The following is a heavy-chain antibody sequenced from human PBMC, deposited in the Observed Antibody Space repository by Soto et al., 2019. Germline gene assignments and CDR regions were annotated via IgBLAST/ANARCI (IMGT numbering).Heavy chain of an antibody. Sequence: GGSLRLSCAASGFTFSSYAMHWVRQAPGKGLEWVAVISYEGSNKYYADSVKGRFTISRDNSKNTLYLQMNSLRAEDTAVYYCAAMEWLRPPDYYYGMDVWGQGTTVTVSS. D-gene: IGHD5-12*01. CDR3: AAMEWLRPPDYYYGMDV. CDR1: GFTFSSYA. J-gene: IGHJ6*02. CDR2: ISYEGSNK. V-gene: IGHV3-30-3*01.